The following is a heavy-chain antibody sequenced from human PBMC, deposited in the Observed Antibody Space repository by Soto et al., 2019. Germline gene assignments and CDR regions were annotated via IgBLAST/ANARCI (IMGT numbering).Heavy chain of an antibody. Sequence: QVQLQQWGAGLLKPSETLSLTCAVYGGCFSGYYWSWIRQPAGKGLEWIGEINHSGSTNYNPSLKSRVTISVDTSKNQFSLKLSSVTAADTTVCYCSSQYCSSTSCYFAYWGQGTLVTVSS. CDR3: SSQYCSSTSCYFAY. V-gene: IGHV4-34*01. CDR1: GGCFSGYY. CDR2: INHSGST. D-gene: IGHD2-2*01. J-gene: IGHJ4*02.